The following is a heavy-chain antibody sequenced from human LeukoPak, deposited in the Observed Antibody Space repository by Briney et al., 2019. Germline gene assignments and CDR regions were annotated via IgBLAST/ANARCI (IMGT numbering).Heavy chain of an antibody. CDR2: VFYSGTT. CDR3: ARGGYQQTSTFDF. CDR1: GGSISSSPYY. D-gene: IGHD5-18*01. V-gene: IGHV4-39*07. J-gene: IGHJ4*02. Sequence: SETLSLTCAVSGGSISSSPYYWVWIRQPPGKGLEWIGGVFYSGTTYYNPSLKSRVTISVDTSKNQFSLQLRSVTAADTAVYYCARGGYQQTSTFDFWGQGTLVTVSS.